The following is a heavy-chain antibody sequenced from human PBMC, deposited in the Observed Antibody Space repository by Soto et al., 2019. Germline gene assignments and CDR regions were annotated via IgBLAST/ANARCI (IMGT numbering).Heavy chain of an antibody. CDR3: SNLGSY. Sequence: EVQLLESGGGSVQPGESLRLSCVASGFTFSTYVMSLVRQAPGKGLEWVSGISASGVGTYYADSVKGRFTISRDNSKSTLWLQMNSLRSEDTAVYYCSNLGSYWGQGILVTVSS. CDR1: GFTFSTYV. V-gene: IGHV3-23*01. CDR2: ISASGVGT. D-gene: IGHD7-27*01. J-gene: IGHJ4*02.